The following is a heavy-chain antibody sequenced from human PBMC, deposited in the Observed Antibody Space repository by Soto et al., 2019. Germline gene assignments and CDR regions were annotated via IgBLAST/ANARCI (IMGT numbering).Heavy chain of an antibody. D-gene: IGHD3-10*01. CDR2: INPNSGGT. J-gene: IGHJ4*02. Sequence: ASVKVSCKASGYTFTGYYMHWVRQAPGQGLEWMGWINPNSGGTNYAQKFQGRVTMTRDTSISTAYMELSRLRSDDTAVYYCARLRLIWFGDHKFDLDYWGQGTLVTVSS. V-gene: IGHV1-2*02. CDR1: GYTFTGYY. CDR3: ARLRLIWFGDHKFDLDY.